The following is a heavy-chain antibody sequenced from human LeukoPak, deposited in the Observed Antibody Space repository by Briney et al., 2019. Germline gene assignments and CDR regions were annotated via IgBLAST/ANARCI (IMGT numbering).Heavy chain of an antibody. D-gene: IGHD3-3*01. J-gene: IGHJ4*02. CDR2: IYYSRST. Sequence: RPSETLSLTCTVSGGSINRSGYYWNWIRQHPGKGLEWTGYIYYSRSTYYNPSLKSRVTISVDMSKNQFSLKLSSVTAADTAVYYCARESITIFGVAPTPYFDYWGQGTLVTVSS. CDR3: ARESITIFGVAPTPYFDY. V-gene: IGHV4-31*03. CDR1: GGSINRSGYY.